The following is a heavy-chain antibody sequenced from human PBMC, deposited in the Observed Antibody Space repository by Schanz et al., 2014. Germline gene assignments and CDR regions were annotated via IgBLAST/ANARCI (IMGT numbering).Heavy chain of an antibody. V-gene: IGHV1-18*01. Sequence: QVQLVQSGSELTRPGASVKVSCKASGYNFTTYTMNWVRQAPGQGPEWMGWISGYNGNTNYAQKFQGRVTMTTDTSTRTAYMELRSLRSDDTAVYYCARGSYSSSYYQYGMDVWGQGTTVTVSS. CDR1: GYNFTTYT. CDR2: ISGYNGNT. J-gene: IGHJ6*02. D-gene: IGHD3-22*01. CDR3: ARGSYSSSYYQYGMDV.